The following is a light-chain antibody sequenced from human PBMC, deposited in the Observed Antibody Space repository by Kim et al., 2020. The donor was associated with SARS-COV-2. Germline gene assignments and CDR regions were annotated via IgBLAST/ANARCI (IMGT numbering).Light chain of an antibody. CDR2: SDN. J-gene: IGLJ3*02. Sequence: GRSVTMSCSGTTSTIGTYTVNWYQQVPGTAPRLLIQSDNQRPSGVPDRFSGSKSGTSASLTIRDLQSEDEADYYCASWDDSLNGLVFGGGTQLTVL. CDR1: TSTIGTYT. V-gene: IGLV1-44*01. CDR3: ASWDDSLNGLV.